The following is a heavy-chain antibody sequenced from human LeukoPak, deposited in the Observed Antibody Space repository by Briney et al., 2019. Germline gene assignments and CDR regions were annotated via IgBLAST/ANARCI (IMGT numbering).Heavy chain of an antibody. CDR3: ARAMYSYGFYIDY. CDR2: IFYSGNT. CDR1: GGSISSGAYY. J-gene: IGHJ4*02. D-gene: IGHD5-18*01. Sequence: SETLSLTCTVSGGSISSGAYYWTWIRQPPGKGLEWIGYIFYSGNTYYNPSLKSRVTISVDTSKNQFSLKLSSVTAADTAVYYCARAMYSYGFYIDYWGQGSPVTVSS. V-gene: IGHV4-30-4*01.